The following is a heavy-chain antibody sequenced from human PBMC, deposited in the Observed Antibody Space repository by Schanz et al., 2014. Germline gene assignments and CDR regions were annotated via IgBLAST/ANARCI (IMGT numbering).Heavy chain of an antibody. CDR3: XXDNLVSSSWYNYYGMDV. D-gene: IGHD6-13*01. V-gene: IGHV1-18*01. Sequence: QVQLVQSGAEVKKPGASVKVSCKASGYTFTSYGISWVRQAPGQGLEWMGWISAYNGNTNYAQKXXXXXXXXXXXXXXXXXXXXRXLRSXXXXXXXXXXDNLVSSSWYNYYGMDVWGQGTTVTVSS. CDR1: GYTFTSYG. CDR2: ISAYNGNT. J-gene: IGHJ6*02.